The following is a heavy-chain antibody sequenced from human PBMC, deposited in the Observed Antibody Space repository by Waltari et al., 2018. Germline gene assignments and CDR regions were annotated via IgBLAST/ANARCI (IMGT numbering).Heavy chain of an antibody. V-gene: IGHV3-9*01. D-gene: IGHD3-16*01. CDR2: ISWNGAAT. Sequence: EVKLVESGGGLVTTGRSLRLSCAASAFRLDDFRMYSVRQVPGKGLEWVSGISWNGAATAYADSVKGRFTISRDNARNTLYLQMDSLRPEDSALYYCVKDDYSAGRYNTPHWIDSWGRGNMVTVSS. CDR3: VKDDYSAGRYNTPHWIDS. J-gene: IGHJ5*01. CDR1: AFRLDDFR.